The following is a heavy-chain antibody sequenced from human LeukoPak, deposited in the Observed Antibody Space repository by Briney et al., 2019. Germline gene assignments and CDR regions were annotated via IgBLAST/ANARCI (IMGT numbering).Heavy chain of an antibody. CDR2: IYHSGST. Sequence: PSETLSLTCAVSGYSTNSGYCWGWIRQPPGKGLEWIGSIYHSGSTYYNPSLKSRVTISVDTSKNQFSLKLSSVTAADTAVYYCARVATTTNPPQRPFDYWGQGTLVTVSS. J-gene: IGHJ4*02. D-gene: IGHD5-12*01. CDR3: ARVATTTNPPQRPFDY. CDR1: GYSTNSGYC. V-gene: IGHV4-38-2*01.